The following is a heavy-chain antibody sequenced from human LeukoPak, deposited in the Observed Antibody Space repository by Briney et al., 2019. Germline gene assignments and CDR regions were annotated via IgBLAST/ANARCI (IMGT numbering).Heavy chain of an antibody. CDR2: FDPEDGET. V-gene: IGHV1-24*01. Sequence: ASVMVSCKVSGYTLTELSMHWVRQAPGKGLEWMGGFDPEDGETIYAQKFQGRVTMTEDTSTDTAYMELSSLRSEDTAVYYCATDLLRGDSSGWYVFQHWGQGTLVTVSS. CDR3: ATDLLRGDSSGWYVFQH. J-gene: IGHJ1*01. D-gene: IGHD6-19*01. CDR1: GYTLTELS.